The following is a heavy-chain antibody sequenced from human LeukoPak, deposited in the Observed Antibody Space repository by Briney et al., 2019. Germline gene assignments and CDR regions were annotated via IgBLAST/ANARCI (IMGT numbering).Heavy chain of an antibody. Sequence: GGSLRLSCAAPGFSVSTNFMSWVRQAPGKGLEWVSSFYRGSSTRYVDSVKGRFTTSRDHSKNKMYLQMNSLGVEDTAVFYYARSYDNSGYSQGACDIWGQGTMVTVS. CDR2: FYRGSST. V-gene: IGHV3-66*02. D-gene: IGHD3-22*01. CDR3: ARSYDNSGYSQGACDI. J-gene: IGHJ3*02. CDR1: GFSVSTNF.